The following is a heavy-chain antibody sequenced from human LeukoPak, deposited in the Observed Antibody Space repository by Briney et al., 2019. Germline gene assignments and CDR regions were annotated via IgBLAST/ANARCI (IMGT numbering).Heavy chain of an antibody. D-gene: IGHD3-22*01. CDR3: ARPDDSSGYLDY. V-gene: IGHV4-59*08. CDR1: GGSISSYY. Sequence: KPSETLSLTCTVSGGSISSYYWSWIRQPPGKGLEWIGYISYSGSTNYNPSLKSRVTISVDTSKNQFSLKLSSVTAADTAVYYCARPDDSSGYLDYWGQGTLVTVSS. CDR2: ISYSGST. J-gene: IGHJ4*02.